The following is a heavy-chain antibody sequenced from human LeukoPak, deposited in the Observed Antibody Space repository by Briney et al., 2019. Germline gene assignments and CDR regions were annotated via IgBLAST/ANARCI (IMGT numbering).Heavy chain of an antibody. CDR2: ISGSGGST. V-gene: IGHV3-23*01. J-gene: IGHJ4*02. D-gene: IGHD3-10*01. CDR1: GFTFSSYA. Sequence: GGSLRLSCAASGFTFSSYAMSWVRQAPGKGLEWVSAISGSGGSTYYADSVKGRFTISRDNSKNTLYLQMNSLRAEDTAVYYCAEGKEFSRYYGSGSPPTHWGQGTLVTVSS. CDR3: AEGKEFSRYYGSGSPPTH.